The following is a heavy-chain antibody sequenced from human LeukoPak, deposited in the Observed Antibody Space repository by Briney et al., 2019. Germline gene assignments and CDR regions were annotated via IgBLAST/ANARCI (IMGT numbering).Heavy chain of an antibody. D-gene: IGHD2/OR15-2a*01. J-gene: IGHJ6*03. CDR3: ARGSTTWSMDV. CDR2: IYTSGTT. V-gene: IGHV4-4*07. Sequence: SGTPSPTLTFSGGSLSGFYWGWIRQPPREGPEWIGRIYTSGTTNYNPSLKSRVTMSVDTSKNQFSLKLSSVTAADTAVYHCARGSTTWSMDVWGKGTTVTVSS. CDR1: GGSLSGFY.